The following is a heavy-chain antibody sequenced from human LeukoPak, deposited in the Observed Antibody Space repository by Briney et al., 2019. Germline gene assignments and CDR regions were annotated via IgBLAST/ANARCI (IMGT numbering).Heavy chain of an antibody. J-gene: IGHJ4*02. D-gene: IGHD5-24*01. V-gene: IGHV3-30*02. CDR1: GFTFSSYE. Sequence: SGGSLRLSCAASGFTFSSYEMNWVRQAPGKVLEWVAFIRYDGSNKYYADSVKGRFTISRDNAKNSLYLQMSSLRDDDTAVYYCTRDRGWQQFDYWGQGTLVTVSS. CDR3: TRDRGWQQFDY. CDR2: IRYDGSNK.